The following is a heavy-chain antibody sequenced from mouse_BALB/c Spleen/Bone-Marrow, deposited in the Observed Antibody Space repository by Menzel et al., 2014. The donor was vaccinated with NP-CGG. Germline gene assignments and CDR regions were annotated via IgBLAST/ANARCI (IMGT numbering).Heavy chain of an antibody. CDR3: ARSGLYYGNYLYAMDF. D-gene: IGHD2-1*01. CDR1: GYSFTGYT. V-gene: IGHV1-18*01. Sequence: EVQLQQSGPELVKPGASVKISCKASGYSFTGYTMNWVKQSHGKNLEWIGLINPYNGGTSYNLKFKGRAALTVDKSSSTAYMELLSLTSEDSAVYYCARSGLYYGNYLYAMDFWGQGTSVTVSS. J-gene: IGHJ4*01. CDR2: INPYNGGT.